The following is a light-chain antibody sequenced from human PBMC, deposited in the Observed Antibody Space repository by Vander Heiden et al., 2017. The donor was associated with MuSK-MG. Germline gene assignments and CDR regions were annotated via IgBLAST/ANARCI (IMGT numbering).Light chain of an antibody. CDR1: QSVSSD. CDR2: DAS. V-gene: IGKV3-11*01. Sequence: DIVLTQSPATLSLSPGERATLSCRASQSVSSDLAWYQQKPGQAPRLLIFDASNRATGIPPRFSGSGSGTDFTLTISSLEPEEFAVYYCQQRSRWPKTFGQGTKMEIK. J-gene: IGKJ2*01. CDR3: QQRSRWPKT.